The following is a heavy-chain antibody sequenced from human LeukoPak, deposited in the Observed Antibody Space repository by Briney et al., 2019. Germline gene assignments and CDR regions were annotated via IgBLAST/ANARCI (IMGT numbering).Heavy chain of an antibody. D-gene: IGHD3-10*01. CDR1: GYSFTSYW. CDR2: IYPGDSAT. CDR3: ARQNGFRGAYYGMDV. J-gene: IGHJ6*02. V-gene: IGHV5-51*01. Sequence: GESLKISSKGSGYSFTSYWIGWVRQMPGKGLEWMGSIYPGDSATRYSPSFEGQVTISAEQSISTAYLQRSSLKASDTAMYYCARQNGFRGAYYGMDVWGQGTTVTVSS.